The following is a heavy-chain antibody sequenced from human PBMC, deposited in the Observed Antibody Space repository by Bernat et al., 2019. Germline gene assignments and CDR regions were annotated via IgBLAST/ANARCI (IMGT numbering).Heavy chain of an antibody. CDR1: GFTFSSYW. Sequence: EVQLVESGGGLVQPGGSLRLPGAASGFTFSSYWMSWVRQAPGKGLEWVANIKQDGSEKYYVDSRKGRFTISRDNAKNSLYLQMNRLRAEDTAVYYCARDTTRSGYYGYYYYGMDVWGQGTTVTVSS. CDR2: IKQDGSEK. D-gene: IGHD3-22*01. V-gene: IGHV3-7*03. CDR3: ARDTTRSGYYGYYYYGMDV. J-gene: IGHJ6*02.